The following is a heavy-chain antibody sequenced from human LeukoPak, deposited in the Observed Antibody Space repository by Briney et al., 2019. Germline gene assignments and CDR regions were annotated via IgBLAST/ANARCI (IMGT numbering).Heavy chain of an antibody. V-gene: IGHV4-34*01. Sequence: SETLSLTCAVYRGSFSGDYWSWIRQPPGKGLEWIGEINHSGSTNYNPSLKSRVTVSVDTSKNQFSLKLSPVTAADTAVYYCARGRYSGSFFDYWGQGTLVTVSS. D-gene: IGHD1-26*01. CDR2: INHSGST. CDR1: RGSFSGDY. CDR3: ARGRYSGSFFDY. J-gene: IGHJ4*02.